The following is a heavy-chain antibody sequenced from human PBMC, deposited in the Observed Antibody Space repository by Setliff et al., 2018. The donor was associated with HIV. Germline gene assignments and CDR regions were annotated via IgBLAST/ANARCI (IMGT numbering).Heavy chain of an antibody. CDR2: IKEDGREK. CDR1: GFTFSSFW. CDR3: ATFADGPDS. V-gene: IGHV3-7*01. D-gene: IGHD3-3*01. Sequence: TGGSLRLSCAASGFTFSSFWMTWVRQAPGKGLEWVATIKEDGREKYYVGSVKGRFTISRDNAKRSLYLQMNRLKTDDTAFYYCATFADGPDSWGQGTLVTVSS. J-gene: IGHJ4*02.